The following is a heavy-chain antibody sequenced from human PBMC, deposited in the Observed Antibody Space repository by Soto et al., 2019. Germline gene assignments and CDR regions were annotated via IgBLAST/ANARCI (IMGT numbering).Heavy chain of an antibody. CDR2: INPSGGST. J-gene: IGHJ4*02. CDR3: ARGDYDVLTGYYPLDF. Sequence: ASVKVSCKASGYTLTSYYMHWVRQAPGQGLAWMGIINPSGGSTSYAQNYQGRITMTSDTSTTTVYMELSSLRSEDTAVYFCARGDYDVLTGYYPLDFWGQGTLVTVSS. V-gene: IGHV1-46*01. D-gene: IGHD3-9*01. CDR1: GYTLTSYY.